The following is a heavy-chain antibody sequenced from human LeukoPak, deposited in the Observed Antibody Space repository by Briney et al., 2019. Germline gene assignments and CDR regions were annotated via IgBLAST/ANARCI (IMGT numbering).Heavy chain of an antibody. CDR3: VRDNYGVDY. CDR2: INSDGSST. V-gene: IGHV3-74*03. J-gene: IGHJ4*02. Sequence: PGGSLRLSCAASGFTFSRYWMQWVRQAPGQGLVWLSRINSDGSSTTYADSVRGRFTTSRDNAKNTLYLQMNSLRAEDTAVYYCVRDNYGVDYWGQGTLVTVSS. CDR1: GFTFSRYW. D-gene: IGHD3-10*01.